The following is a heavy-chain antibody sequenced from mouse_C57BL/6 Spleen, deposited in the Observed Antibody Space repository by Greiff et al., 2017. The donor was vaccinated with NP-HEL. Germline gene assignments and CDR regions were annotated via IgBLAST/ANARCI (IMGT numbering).Heavy chain of an antibody. CDR1: GYTFTDYE. J-gene: IGHJ4*01. CDR3: TRGISTVVDYAMDY. V-gene: IGHV1-15*01. CDR2: IDPETGGT. D-gene: IGHD1-1*01. Sequence: VQLQQSGAELVRPGASVTLSCKASGYTFTDYEMHWVKQTPVHGLEWIGAIDPETGGTAYNQKFKGKAILTADKSSSTAYMELRSLTSEDSAVYYCTRGISTVVDYAMDYWGQGTSVTVSS.